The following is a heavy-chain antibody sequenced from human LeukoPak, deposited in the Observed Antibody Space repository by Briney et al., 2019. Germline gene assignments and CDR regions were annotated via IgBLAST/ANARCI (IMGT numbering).Heavy chain of an antibody. Sequence: PSETLSLTCAVYGGSFSGYYWSWIRQPPGKGLEWIWEINHSGSTNYNPSLKNRGTISLDTSKTKSSLKLSSVTAADTAVYYCARASPLYGSEPFDYWGQGTLVTVSS. CDR2: INHSGST. CDR3: ARASPLYGSEPFDY. V-gene: IGHV4-34*01. J-gene: IGHJ4*02. CDR1: GGSFSGYY. D-gene: IGHD3-10*01.